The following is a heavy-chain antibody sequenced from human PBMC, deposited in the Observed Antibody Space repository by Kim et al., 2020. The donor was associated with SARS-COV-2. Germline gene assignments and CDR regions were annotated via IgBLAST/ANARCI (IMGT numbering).Heavy chain of an antibody. V-gene: IGHV1-18*04. CDR1: GYTFTSYG. Sequence: ASVKVSCKASGYTFTSYGISWVRQAPGQGLEWMGWISAYNGNTNYAQKLQGRVTMNTDTSTSTAYMELRSLRSDDTAVYYCARGIIAYCGGDCLGGMDVWGQGTTVTVSS. CDR3: ARGIIAYCGGDCLGGMDV. J-gene: IGHJ6*02. D-gene: IGHD2-21*01. CDR2: ISAYNGNT.